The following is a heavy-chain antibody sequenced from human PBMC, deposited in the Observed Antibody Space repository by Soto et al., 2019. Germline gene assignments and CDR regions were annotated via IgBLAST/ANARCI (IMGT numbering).Heavy chain of an antibody. CDR2: IYYSGST. CDR3: ARYGGPRTRRVVTLFDY. V-gene: IGHV4-30-4*01. Sequence: SETLSLTCTVSGGSISSGDYYWSWIRQPPGKGLEWIGYIYYSGSTYYNPSLKSRVTISVDTSKNQFSLKLSSVTAADTAVYYCARYGGPRTRRVVTLFDYWGQGTLVTVSS. CDR1: GGSISSGDYY. D-gene: IGHD2-15*01. J-gene: IGHJ4*02.